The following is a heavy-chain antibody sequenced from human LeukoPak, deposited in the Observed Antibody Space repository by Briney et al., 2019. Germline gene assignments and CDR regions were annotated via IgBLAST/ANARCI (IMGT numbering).Heavy chain of an antibody. CDR3: TRDILVAGEPDY. CDR2: ISAYNGKT. CDR1: GGTFSSYA. Sequence: ASVKVSCKASGGTFSSYAITWVRQAPGQGLEWMGWISAYNGKTAYPQKLQDRLTLTTDTSSSTAYLELENLRSADTAIYYCTRDILVAGEPDYWGQGTLVTVSS. J-gene: IGHJ4*02. V-gene: IGHV1-18*01. D-gene: IGHD6-19*01.